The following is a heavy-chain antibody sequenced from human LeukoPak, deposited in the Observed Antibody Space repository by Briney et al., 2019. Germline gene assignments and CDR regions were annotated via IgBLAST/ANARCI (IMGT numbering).Heavy chain of an antibody. CDR2: IYYSGST. Sequence: PSETLSLTCTVFGGSISSYYWSWIRQPPGKGLEWIGYIYYSGSTNYNPSLKSRVTISVDTSKNQFSLKLSSVTAADTAVYYCARMRRDSSSWFENFDYWGQGTLVTVSS. V-gene: IGHV4-59*01. D-gene: IGHD6-13*01. CDR1: GGSISSYY. CDR3: ARMRRDSSSWFENFDY. J-gene: IGHJ4*02.